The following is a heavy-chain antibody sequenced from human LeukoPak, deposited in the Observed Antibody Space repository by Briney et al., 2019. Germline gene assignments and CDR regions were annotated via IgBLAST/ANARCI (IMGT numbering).Heavy chain of an antibody. CDR2: IYTSGST. CDR1: GGSISSYY. J-gene: IGHJ3*02. Sequence: SETLSLTCTVSGGSISSYYWSWIRQPAGKGLEWIGRIYTSGSTNYNPSLKSRVTMSVDTSKNQFSLKLSSVTAADTAPYYCARQKGYYDYIWGSYRLDAFDIWGHGTMVTVSS. D-gene: IGHD3-16*02. V-gene: IGHV4-4*07. CDR3: ARQKGYYDYIWGSYRLDAFDI.